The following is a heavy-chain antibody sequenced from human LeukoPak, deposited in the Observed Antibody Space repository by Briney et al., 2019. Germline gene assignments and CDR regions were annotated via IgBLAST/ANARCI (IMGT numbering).Heavy chain of an antibody. J-gene: IGHJ4*02. V-gene: IGHV3-7*01. D-gene: IGHD3-22*01. CDR3: ARDSSGYQ. CDR2: IKEDGSEK. CDR1: GFTFSTYW. Sequence: PGGSLRLSCAASGFTFSTYWMSWVRQAPGRGLEWVANIKEDGSEKYYGDSVKGRFTISRDNAKNSLYLQMNSLRAEDTAVYYCARDSSGYQWGQGTLVTVSS.